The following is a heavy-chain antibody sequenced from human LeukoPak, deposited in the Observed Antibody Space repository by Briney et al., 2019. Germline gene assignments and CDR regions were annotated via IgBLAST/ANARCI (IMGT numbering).Heavy chain of an antibody. V-gene: IGHV3-66*01. CDR1: GFTVSSKS. J-gene: IGHJ4*02. CDR3: ARIMITVTTSDY. D-gene: IGHD4-17*01. Sequence: GSLRLSCAASGFTVSSKSMNWVRQAPGKGLEWVSVIYSGGSTYYAASVKGRFTISRDNAKNSLYLQVNSLRAEDTAVYYCARIMITVTTSDYWGQGTLVTVSS. CDR2: IYSGGST.